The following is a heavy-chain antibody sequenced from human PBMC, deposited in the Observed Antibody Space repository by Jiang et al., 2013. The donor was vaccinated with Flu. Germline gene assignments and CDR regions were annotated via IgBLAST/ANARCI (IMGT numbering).Heavy chain of an antibody. D-gene: IGHD6-6*01. V-gene: IGHV4-34*01. Sequence: LLKPSETLSLTCAVYGGSFSGYYWSWIRQPPGKGLEWIGEINHSGSTNYNPSLKSRVTISVDTSKNQFSLKLSSVTAADTAVYYCARSAPRIAARPDYYYYGMDVWGQGTTVTVSS. CDR2: INHSGST. J-gene: IGHJ6*02. CDR1: GGSFSGYY. CDR3: ARSAPRIAARPDYYYYGMDV.